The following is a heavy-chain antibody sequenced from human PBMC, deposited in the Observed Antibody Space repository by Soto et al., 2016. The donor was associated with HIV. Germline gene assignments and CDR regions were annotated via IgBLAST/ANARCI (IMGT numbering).Heavy chain of an antibody. J-gene: IGHJ4*02. V-gene: IGHV1-2*02. CDR3: ATDRPPYCSGGTCYSD. D-gene: IGHD2-15*01. Sequence: QVQLVQSGAEVKMPGASMKVSCNSGSSFTAYYLHWIRQAPGQGLEWMGWINPNTGVTDYAPKFQGRVTMTRDPSITTAYMELNSLRSDDTAVYYCATDRPPYCSGGTCYSDWGQGTLVIVS. CDR2: INPNTGVT. CDR1: GSSFTAYY.